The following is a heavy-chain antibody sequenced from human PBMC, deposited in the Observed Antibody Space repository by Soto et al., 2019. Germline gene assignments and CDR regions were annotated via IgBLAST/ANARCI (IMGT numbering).Heavy chain of an antibody. V-gene: IGHV3-7*05. CDR1: GFTFSSYW. CDR2: IKQDGSEK. J-gene: IGHJ4*02. CDR3: ARDVYDSSGYSRYFDY. D-gene: IGHD3-22*01. Sequence: PGGSLRLSCAASGFTFSSYWMSWVRQAPGKGLEWVANIKQDGSEKYYVDSVKGRFTISRDNAKNSLYLQMNSLRAEDTAVYYCARDVYDSSGYSRYFDYWGQGTLVTVSS.